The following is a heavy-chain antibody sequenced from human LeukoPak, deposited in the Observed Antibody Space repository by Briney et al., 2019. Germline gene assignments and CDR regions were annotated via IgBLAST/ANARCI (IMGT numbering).Heavy chain of an antibody. CDR1: GGSISSSSYY. V-gene: IGHV4-39*07. CDR3: AGTVVTATPVLDY. J-gene: IGHJ4*02. Sequence: SETLSLTCTDSGGSISSSSYYWGWIRQPPGKGLEWIGEIDHSGSTNYNPSLKSRVTISVDTSKNQFSLKLSSVTAADTAVYYCAGTVVTATPVLDYWGRGTLVTVSS. D-gene: IGHD2-15*01. CDR2: IDHSGST.